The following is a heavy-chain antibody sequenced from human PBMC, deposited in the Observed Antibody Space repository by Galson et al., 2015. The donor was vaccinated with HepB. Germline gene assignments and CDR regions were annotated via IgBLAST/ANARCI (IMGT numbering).Heavy chain of an antibody. Sequence: SVKVSCKASGGTFSSYAISWVRQAPGQGLEWMGGIIPIFGTANYAQKFQGRVTITADKSTSTAYMELSSLRSEDTAVYYCARAKPPLLYGDSGYGMDVWGQGTTVTVSS. V-gene: IGHV1-69*06. D-gene: IGHD4-17*01. J-gene: IGHJ6*02. CDR1: GGTFSSYA. CDR2: IIPIFGTA. CDR3: ARAKPPLLYGDSGYGMDV.